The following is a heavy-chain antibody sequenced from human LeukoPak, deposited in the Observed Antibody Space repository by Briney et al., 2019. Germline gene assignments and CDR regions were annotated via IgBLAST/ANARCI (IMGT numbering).Heavy chain of an antibody. D-gene: IGHD4-23*01. CDR3: ASFCNSYYYYYYGMDV. J-gene: IGHJ6*02. CDR1: GFTFSSYA. V-gene: IGHV3-30-3*01. Sequence: HPGGSLRLSCAGSGFTFSSYAMHWVRQAPGKGLEWVAVISYDGSNKYYADSVKGRFTISRDNSKNTLYLQMNSLRAEDTAVYYCASFCNSYYYYYYGMDVWGQGTTVTVSS. CDR2: ISYDGSNK.